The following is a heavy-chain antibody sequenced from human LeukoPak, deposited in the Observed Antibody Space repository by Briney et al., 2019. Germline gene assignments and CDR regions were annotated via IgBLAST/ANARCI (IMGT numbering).Heavy chain of an antibody. CDR3: AHLFYYGPGYRRYFDQ. CDR2: IYWDDDK. D-gene: IGHD3-10*01. V-gene: IGHV2-5*02. J-gene: IGHJ4*02. Sequence: SGPTLVKPTQTLTLTCTFSGFSISSNGEGVAWIRQSPGKALEWLALIYWDDDKFYSPSLKSRLTVTRDTSKNQVVLTVTDMDPVDTATYSCAHLFYYGPGYRRYFDQWGQGTLVTVSS. CDR1: GFSISSNGEG.